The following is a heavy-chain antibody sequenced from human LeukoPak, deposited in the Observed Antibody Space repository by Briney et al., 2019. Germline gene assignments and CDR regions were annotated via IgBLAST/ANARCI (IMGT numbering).Heavy chain of an antibody. D-gene: IGHD3-22*01. J-gene: IGHJ5*02. CDR3: ARDGTTYYYDSPLGNWFDP. Sequence: ASVKVSCKASGYTFTSYHMHWVRQAPGQGLEWMGIINPSGGSTSYAQKFQGRVTMTRDMSTSTAYMALRSLRSDDTAVHYCARDGTTYYYDSPLGNWFDPWGQGTLVTVSS. V-gene: IGHV1-46*01. CDR1: GYTFTSYH. CDR2: INPSGGST.